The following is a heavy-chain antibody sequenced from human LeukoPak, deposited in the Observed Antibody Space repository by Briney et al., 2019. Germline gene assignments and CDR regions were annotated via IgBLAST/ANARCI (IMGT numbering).Heavy chain of an antibody. CDR3: ARQVNDYGDYEGYYFDY. Sequence: GESLKISCKGSGYSFTSYWIGWVRQIPGKGLEWMGINYPGDSDTRYSPSFQGQVTISADKSISTAYLQWSSLKASDTAMYYCARQVNDYGDYEGYYFDYWGQGTLVTVSS. V-gene: IGHV5-51*01. CDR1: GYSFTSYW. CDR2: NYPGDSDT. J-gene: IGHJ4*02. D-gene: IGHD4-17*01.